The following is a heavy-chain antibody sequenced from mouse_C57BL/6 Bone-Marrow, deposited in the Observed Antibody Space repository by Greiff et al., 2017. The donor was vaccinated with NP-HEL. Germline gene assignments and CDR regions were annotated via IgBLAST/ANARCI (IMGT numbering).Heavy chain of an antibody. J-gene: IGHJ4*01. CDR3: ARGGEGAMDD. CDR1: GYTFTSYW. V-gene: IGHV1-69*01. CDR2: IDPSDSYT. Sequence: QVQLQQPGAELVMPGASVKLSCKASGYTFTSYWMHWVKQRPGQGLEWIGEIDPSDSYTNYNQKFKGKSTLTVDKSSSTAYMQLSSLTSEDSAVYYCARGGEGAMDDWGQGTSVTVAS.